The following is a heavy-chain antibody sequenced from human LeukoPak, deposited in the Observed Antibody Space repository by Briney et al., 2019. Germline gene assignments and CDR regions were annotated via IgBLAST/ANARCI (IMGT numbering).Heavy chain of an antibody. V-gene: IGHV3-7*01. CDR3: AREPRGYSYGL. Sequence: GGSLRLSCAASRFTFSNYWMAWVRQAPGKGLEWVANIKDNGSETYYVASVKGRFTISRDNAKDSLYLQMNSLRAEDTAVYYCAREPRGYSYGLWGRGTLVTVSS. D-gene: IGHD5-18*01. CDR2: IKDNGSET. CDR1: RFTFSNYW. J-gene: IGHJ4*02.